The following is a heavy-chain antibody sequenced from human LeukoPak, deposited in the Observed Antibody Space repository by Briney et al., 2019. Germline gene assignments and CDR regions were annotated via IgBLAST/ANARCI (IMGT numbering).Heavy chain of an antibody. Sequence: ASVKVFCKVSGYTLTELSMHWVRQAPGKGLEWLGRFDPEDGETIYAQRFQGRVTMTEDTSTNTAYVELSSLRSADSAVYYCATGRLGEYYEDSSGYFAYWGQGTLVTVSS. CDR1: GYTLTELS. V-gene: IGHV1-24*01. CDR2: FDPEDGET. D-gene: IGHD3-22*01. CDR3: ATGRLGEYYEDSSGYFAY. J-gene: IGHJ4*02.